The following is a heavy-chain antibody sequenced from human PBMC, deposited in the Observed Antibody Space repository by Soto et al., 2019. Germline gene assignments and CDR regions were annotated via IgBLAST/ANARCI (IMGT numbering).Heavy chain of an antibody. CDR3: AASRGFYEAMDA. D-gene: IGHD3-22*01. CDR2: VMPTFGAG. CDR1: GGAFRNYA. V-gene: IGHV1-69*01. Sequence: QVQLVQSGAEVKKPGSSVKDSCTASGGAFRNYAVSWVLQAPGQGLEWMGAVMPTFGAGVYAQKFQGRLTIFADESPNTAYLNVSSLTFEDAAIYYWAASRGFYEAMDAWGQGTTLTVSS. J-gene: IGHJ6*02.